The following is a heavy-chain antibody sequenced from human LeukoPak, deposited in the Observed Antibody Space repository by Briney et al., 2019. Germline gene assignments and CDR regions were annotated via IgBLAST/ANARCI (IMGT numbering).Heavy chain of an antibody. CDR3: IRGPRTGYSFSWYGD. Sequence: GASVKVSCKPSGYSFTGHYIHWVRQATGQGLEWMGWVNPNSGDTKSAQRFQGRVTLTRDTSIRTAYMELGRLKSDDTAIYYCIRGPRTGYSFSWYGDWGQGTLVTVSS. CDR1: GYSFTGHY. D-gene: IGHD6-13*01. J-gene: IGHJ4*02. V-gene: IGHV1-2*02. CDR2: VNPNSGDT.